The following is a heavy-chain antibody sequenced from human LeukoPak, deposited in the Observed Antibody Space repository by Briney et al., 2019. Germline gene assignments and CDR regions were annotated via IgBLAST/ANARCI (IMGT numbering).Heavy chain of an antibody. D-gene: IGHD5-18*01. J-gene: IGHJ6*02. Sequence: GASVKVSCKASGGTFSSYAISWVRQAPGQGLEWMGRIIPILGIANYAQKFQGRVTITADKSTSTAYMELSSLRSEDTAVYYCARDEDCGYSYGYRPCYYYYGMDVWGQGTTVTVSS. CDR1: GGTFSSYA. CDR3: ARDEDCGYSYGYRPCYYYYGMDV. V-gene: IGHV1-69*04. CDR2: IIPILGIA.